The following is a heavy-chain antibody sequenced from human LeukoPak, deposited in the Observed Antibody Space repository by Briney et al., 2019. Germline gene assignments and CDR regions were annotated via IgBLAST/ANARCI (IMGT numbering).Heavy chain of an antibody. CDR2: ITQSSSSI. J-gene: IGHJ4*02. V-gene: IGHV3-48*01. CDR1: GFTFSSCC. D-gene: IGHD4-17*01. Sequence: GGSLRLSCAASGFTFSSCCMNWVRQPPGKGLEWISYITQSSSSIYYADSVRGRFTTSRDNAKNSMCLQMNSVRTEDTAVYYCARDVLGDYDYWGQGTLVTVSS. CDR3: ARDVLGDYDY.